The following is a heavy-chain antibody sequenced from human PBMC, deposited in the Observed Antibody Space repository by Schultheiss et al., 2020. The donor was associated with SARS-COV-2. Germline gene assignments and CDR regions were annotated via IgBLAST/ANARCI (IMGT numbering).Heavy chain of an antibody. V-gene: IGHV4-59*12. CDR1: GGSISSYY. J-gene: IGHJ4*02. CDR2: IYYSGST. D-gene: IGHD4-17*01. Sequence: SETLSLTCTVSGGSISSYYWSWIRQPPGKGLEWIGYIYYSGSTNCNPTLKSRVTFSVDTSKNQFSLKLSSVTAADTAVYYCASAGVDGDYTKPYYFDYWGQGTLVTVSS. CDR3: ASAGVDGDYTKPYYFDY.